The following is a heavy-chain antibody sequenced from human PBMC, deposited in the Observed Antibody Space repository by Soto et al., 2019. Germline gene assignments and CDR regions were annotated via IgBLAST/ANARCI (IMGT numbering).Heavy chain of an antibody. D-gene: IGHD2-8*01. CDR1: GGSFSGYY. CDR3: ARGPRNYIVPTNWFDP. CDR2: INHSGST. V-gene: IGHV4-34*01. Sequence: PSETLSLTCAVYGGSFSGYYWSWIRQPPGKGLEWIGEINHSGSTNYNPSLKSRVTISVDTSKNQFSLKLSSVTAADTAVYYCARGPRNYIVPTNWFDPRGQGTLVTVSS. J-gene: IGHJ5*02.